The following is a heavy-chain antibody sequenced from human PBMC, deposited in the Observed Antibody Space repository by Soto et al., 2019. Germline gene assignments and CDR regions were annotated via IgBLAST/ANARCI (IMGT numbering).Heavy chain of an antibody. CDR1: GFTFSSSA. D-gene: IGHD3-3*01. Sequence: GGSLRLSCAASGFTFSSSAMSWVRQAPGKGLEWLSTISRTGGNTYYPDSVKGRFTISRDNSRNTLYLQVDSLRVEDTAMYYCAKQRVGSGPPYYFGFWGQGILVTVSS. CDR3: AKQRVGSGPPYYFGF. V-gene: IGHV3-23*01. J-gene: IGHJ4*02. CDR2: ISRTGGNT.